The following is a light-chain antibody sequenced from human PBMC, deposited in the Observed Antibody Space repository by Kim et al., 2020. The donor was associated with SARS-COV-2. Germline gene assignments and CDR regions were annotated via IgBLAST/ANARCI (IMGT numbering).Light chain of an antibody. V-gene: IGKV1-16*02. Sequence: SASVGDSVTLTCRASQDIGDFLAWFQQRPGKAPKSLIYAASTLQGGVPSKFSGSGSGTDFTLTISSLQTEDFATYYCQYDGTYHYIFGQGTKLQI. J-gene: IGKJ2*01. CDR3: QYDGTYHYI. CDR2: AAS. CDR1: QDIGDF.